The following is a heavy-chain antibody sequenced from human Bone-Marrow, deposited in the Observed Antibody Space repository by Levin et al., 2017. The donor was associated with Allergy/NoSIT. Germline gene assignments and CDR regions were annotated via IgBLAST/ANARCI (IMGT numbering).Heavy chain of an antibody. CDR2: IWYDGSNK. CDR3: ARDGDEYSSSYGYYYYYMDG. CDR1: GFTFSSYG. V-gene: IGHV3-33*01. Sequence: GGSLRLYCAASGFTFSSYGMHWVRQAPGKGLEWVAVIWYDGSNKYYADSVKGRFTISRDNSKNTLYLQMNSLRAEDTAVYYCARDGDEYSSSYGYYYYYMDGWGKGTTVTVSS. D-gene: IGHD6-6*01. J-gene: IGHJ6*03.